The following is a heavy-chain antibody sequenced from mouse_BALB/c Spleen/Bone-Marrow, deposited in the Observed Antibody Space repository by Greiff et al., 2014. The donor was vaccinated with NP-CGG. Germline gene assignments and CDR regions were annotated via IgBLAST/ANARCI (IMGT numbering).Heavy chain of an antibody. CDR3: ARSGKVRNAMDY. CDR1: GYTFTDYA. CDR2: ISGYYGDA. Sequence: LVESGAELVRPGVSVKISCKGSGYTFTDYAIHWVKQSHAKSLEWIGLISGYYGDAIYNQKFKGKATMTVDKSSSTAYMDLARLTSEDSAIYYCARSGKVRNAMDYWGQGTSVTVSP. D-gene: IGHD2-14*01. J-gene: IGHJ4*01. V-gene: IGHV1S137*01.